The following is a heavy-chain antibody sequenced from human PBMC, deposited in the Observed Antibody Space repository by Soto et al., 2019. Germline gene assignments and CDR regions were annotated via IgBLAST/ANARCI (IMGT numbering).Heavy chain of an antibody. CDR2: IYPSGSDT. CDR3: ARHGFYGDYSSNYFDP. Sequence: GESLKISCQGSGYSFTNYWIAWVRQMPGKGLEYMGIIYPSGSDTRYSPSFQGQVTISADKSISTAYLQWSSLKASDTAIYYCARHGFYGDYSSNYFDPWGQGTLVTVS. D-gene: IGHD4-17*01. J-gene: IGHJ5*02. CDR1: GYSFTNYW. V-gene: IGHV5-51*01.